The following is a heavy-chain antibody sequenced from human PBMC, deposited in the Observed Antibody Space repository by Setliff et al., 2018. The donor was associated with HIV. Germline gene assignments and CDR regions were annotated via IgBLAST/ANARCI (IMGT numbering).Heavy chain of an antibody. Sequence: GGSLRLSCEVSGFRFDDYAMHWVRQPPGKGLEWVSGISGSGSSTYYADSVKGRFTISRDNSKNTLYLQMNSLRDEDTAVYYCAKDDPLFEYWGQGALVTVSS. CDR3: AKDDPLFEY. J-gene: IGHJ4*02. CDR1: GFRFDDYA. V-gene: IGHV3-23*01. CDR2: ISGSGSST.